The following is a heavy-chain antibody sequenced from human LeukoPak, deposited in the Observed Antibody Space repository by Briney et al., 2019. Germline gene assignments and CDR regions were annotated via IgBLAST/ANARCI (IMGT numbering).Heavy chain of an antibody. CDR3: ARDRIGATGSYYFDY. CDR1: GFTFSIYS. V-gene: IGHV3-48*02. Sequence: GGPLTLSCAASGFTFSIYSIDWVRQATGKGLEWVSFISSTSSTIYYADSVKGRFTISRDNDKSSLYLQMSSLRDEDTAVYYCARDRIGATGSYYFDYWGRGTLVTVSA. D-gene: IGHD6-13*01. CDR2: ISSTSSTI. J-gene: IGHJ4*02.